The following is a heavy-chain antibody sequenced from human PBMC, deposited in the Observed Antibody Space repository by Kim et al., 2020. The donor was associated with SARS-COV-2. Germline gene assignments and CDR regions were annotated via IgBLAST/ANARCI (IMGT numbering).Heavy chain of an antibody. CDR2: IIQDGSEM. D-gene: IGHD3-16*01. CDR3: ARNGGMGGSDWY. CDR1: EFTFSSYW. J-gene: IGHJ2*01. V-gene: IGHV3-7*01. Sequence: GGSLRLSCAASEFTFSSYWMSWVRQAPGKGLEWVANIIQDGSEMYYADSVRGRFAISRDNAKNSLYLQMNTLRAEDTAVYYCARNGGMGGSDWY.